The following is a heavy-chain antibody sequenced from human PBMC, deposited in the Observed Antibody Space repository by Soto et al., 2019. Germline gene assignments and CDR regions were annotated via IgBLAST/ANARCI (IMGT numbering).Heavy chain of an antibody. CDR2: ISGSGGST. D-gene: IGHD1-26*01. CDR1: GFTFSSYA. J-gene: IGHJ4*02. V-gene: IGHV3-23*01. CDR3: AKEEGYSGSYLAPDYFDY. Sequence: GGSLRLSCAASGFTFSSYAMSWVRQAPGKGLEWVSAISGSGGSTYYADSVKGRFTISRDNSKNTLYLQMNSLRAEGTAVYYCAKEEGYSGSYLAPDYFDYWGQGTLVTVSS.